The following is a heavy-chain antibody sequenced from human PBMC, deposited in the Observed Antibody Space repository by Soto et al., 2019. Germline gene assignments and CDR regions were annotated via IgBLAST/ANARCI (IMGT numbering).Heavy chain of an antibody. CDR2: IYYSGST. Sequence: SETLSLTCAVSGCSISSGGYSWSWIRQPPGKGLEWIGYIYYSGSTYYNPSLKSRVTISVDTSKNQFSLKLSSVTAADTAVYYCARALRVVVTPYYFDYWGQGTLVTVSS. CDR3: ARALRVVVTPYYFDY. V-gene: IGHV4-30-4*08. D-gene: IGHD2-21*02. J-gene: IGHJ4*02. CDR1: GCSISSGGYS.